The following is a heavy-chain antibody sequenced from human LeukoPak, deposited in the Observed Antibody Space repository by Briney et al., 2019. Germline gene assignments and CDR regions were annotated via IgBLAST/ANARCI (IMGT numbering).Heavy chain of an antibody. CDR2: ISGSGGST. V-gene: IGHV3-23*01. CDR1: GFTFSSLA. J-gene: IGHJ4*02. D-gene: IGHD4-17*01. CDR3: AKETTVVPFDY. Sequence: GGSLRLSCAASGFTFSSLALSWVRQAPGQGLEWVSAISGSGGSTYYADSVKGRFTISRDNSKNTLYLQMNSLRAEDTAVYYCAKETTVVPFDYWGQGTLVTVSS.